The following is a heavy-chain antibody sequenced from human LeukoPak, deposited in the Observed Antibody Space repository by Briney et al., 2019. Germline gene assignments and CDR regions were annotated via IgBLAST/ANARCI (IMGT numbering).Heavy chain of an antibody. D-gene: IGHD2-2*01. J-gene: IGHJ5*02. CDR1: GGSISSGGYY. CDR2: IYYSGST. CDR3: ARDRGYGCSSTSCPIGGDWFDP. Sequence: SETLSLTCTVSGGSISSGGYYWSWIRQPPGKGLEWIGYIYYSGSTYYNPSLKSRVTISVDTSKNQFSLKLSSVTAADTAVYYCARDRGYGCSSTSCPIGGDWFDPWGQGTLVTVSS. V-gene: IGHV4-31*03.